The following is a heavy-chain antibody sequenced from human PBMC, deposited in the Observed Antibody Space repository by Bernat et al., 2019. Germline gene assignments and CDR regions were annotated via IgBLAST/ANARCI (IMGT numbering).Heavy chain of an antibody. V-gene: IGHV4-34*01. J-gene: IGHJ4*02. Sequence: QVQLQQWGAGLLKPSETLSLTCAVYGWSFSGYYWSWIRQPPGKGLEWIGEINHSGSTNYNPSLKSRVTISVDTSKNQFSMKLSYVTAADTAVYYCARGKVAARPTQWGYWGQGTLVTVSS. CDR2: INHSGST. D-gene: IGHD6-25*01. CDR3: ARGKVAARPTQWGY. CDR1: GWSFSGYY.